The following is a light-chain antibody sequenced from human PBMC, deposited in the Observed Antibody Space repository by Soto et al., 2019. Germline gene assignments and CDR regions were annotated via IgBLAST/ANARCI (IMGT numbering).Light chain of an antibody. CDR2: AAS. Sequence: DIQMTQSPSSLSASVGDRVTITCRASQSISSYLNWYQQKPGKAPKLLIYAASSLQSGVPSRFSGSGSGTEFTLTMSGLQPEDFASYYCQQSYSTPLTFGGGTKVDIK. CDR1: QSISSY. CDR3: QQSYSTPLT. V-gene: IGKV1-39*01. J-gene: IGKJ4*01.